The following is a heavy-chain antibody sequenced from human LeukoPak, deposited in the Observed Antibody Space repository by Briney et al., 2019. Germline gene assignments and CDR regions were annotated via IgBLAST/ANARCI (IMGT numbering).Heavy chain of an antibody. J-gene: IGHJ4*02. CDR3: ARPPVYSSGWAPFDY. CDR1: GYTFTSYG. Sequence: ASVKVSCKASGYTFTSYGISWVRQAPGQGLEWMGWISAYNGNTNYAQKLQGRVTMTTDTSTSTAYMELRSLRSDDTAVYYCARPPVYSSGWAPFDYWGQGTLVTVSS. V-gene: IGHV1-18*01. CDR2: ISAYNGNT. D-gene: IGHD6-19*01.